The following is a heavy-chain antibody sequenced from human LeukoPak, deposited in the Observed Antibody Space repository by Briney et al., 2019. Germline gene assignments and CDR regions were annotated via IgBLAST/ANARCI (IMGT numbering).Heavy chain of an antibody. D-gene: IGHD2-15*01. CDR3: ARALGLEPTYCSGGSCYLRMGGYAFDI. V-gene: IGHV4-39*01. Sequence: SETLSLTCTVSGGSISSSSYYWGWIRQPPGKGLEWIGSIYYSGSTYYNPSLKSRVTISVDTSKNQFSLKLSSVTAADTAVYYCARALGLEPTYCSGGSCYLRMGGYAFDIWGQGTMVTVSS. CDR1: GGSISSSSYY. J-gene: IGHJ3*02. CDR2: IYYSGST.